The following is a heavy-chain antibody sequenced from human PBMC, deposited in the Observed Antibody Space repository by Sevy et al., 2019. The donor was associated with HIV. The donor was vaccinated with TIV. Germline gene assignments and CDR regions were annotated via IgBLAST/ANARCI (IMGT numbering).Heavy chain of an antibody. CDR1: GYTFIDYY. D-gene: IGHD3-22*01. Sequence: ASVKVSCKASGYTFIDYYIHWVRQAPGQALEWMGRINPNSGATNYAKKFQDRVTRTRDTSISTSYMELRRLRSDDTAVYYCAREDYYDASGGWVDPWGQGTPVTVSS. CDR3: AREDYYDASGGWVDP. CDR2: INPNSGAT. V-gene: IGHV1-2*06. J-gene: IGHJ5*02.